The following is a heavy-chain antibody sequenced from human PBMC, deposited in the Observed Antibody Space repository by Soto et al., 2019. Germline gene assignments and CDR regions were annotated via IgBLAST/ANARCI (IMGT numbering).Heavy chain of an antibody. Sequence: PSETLSLTCTVSGDSISSYYWSWIRQPPGKGLEWIGYIYYSGSTNYNPSLKSRVTISVDTSKNQFSLKLSSVTAADTAVYYCASNLEYGDYVALGYYHMDVWGKGTTVTVSS. CDR1: GDSISSYY. CDR3: ASNLEYGDYVALGYYHMDV. D-gene: IGHD4-17*01. V-gene: IGHV4-59*08. CDR2: IYYSGST. J-gene: IGHJ6*03.